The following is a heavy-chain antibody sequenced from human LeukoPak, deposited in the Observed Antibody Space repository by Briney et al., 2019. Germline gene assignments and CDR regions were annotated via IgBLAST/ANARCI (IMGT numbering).Heavy chain of an antibody. Sequence: GGSLRLSSAASGFTFSSYAMSWVRPGQGQGLEWVSDISGSGGSTYYAYSVKGRFTISRDNSKNTLCLQMNSLSAEETAVYYCASLTYYDILTGPFDYWGQGTLVTVSS. CDR1: GFTFSSYA. CDR3: ASLTYYDILTGPFDY. J-gene: IGHJ4*02. CDR2: ISGSGGST. D-gene: IGHD3-9*01. V-gene: IGHV3-23*01.